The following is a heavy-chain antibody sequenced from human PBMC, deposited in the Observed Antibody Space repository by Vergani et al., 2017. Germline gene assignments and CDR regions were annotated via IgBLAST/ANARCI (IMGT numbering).Heavy chain of an antibody. CDR1: GFTFSSYG. V-gene: IGHV3-33*01. J-gene: IGHJ4*02. Sequence: QVQLVESGGGVGQPGRSLRLSCAASGFTFSSYGMHWVRQAPGKGLEWVAVIWYDGSNKYYADSVKGRFTISRDNSKNTLYLQMNSLRAEDTAVYYCARDRSLAVAGTFDYWGQGTLVTVSS. CDR2: IWYDGSNK. CDR3: ARDRSLAVAGTFDY. D-gene: IGHD6-19*01.